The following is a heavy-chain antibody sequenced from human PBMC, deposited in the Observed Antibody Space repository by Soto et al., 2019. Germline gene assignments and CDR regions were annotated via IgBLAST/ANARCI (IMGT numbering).Heavy chain of an antibody. CDR1: GFTFSSYG. J-gene: IGHJ4*02. CDR3: ARDDVLGSYFAY. Sequence: GGSLRLSCAASGFTFSSYGMHWVRQAPGKGLEWVAVIWYDGSNKYYADSVKGRFTISRDNSKNTLYLQMNSLRAEDTAVYYCARDDVLGSYFAYWGQGTLVTVYS. D-gene: IGHD1-26*01. CDR2: IWYDGSNK. V-gene: IGHV3-33*01.